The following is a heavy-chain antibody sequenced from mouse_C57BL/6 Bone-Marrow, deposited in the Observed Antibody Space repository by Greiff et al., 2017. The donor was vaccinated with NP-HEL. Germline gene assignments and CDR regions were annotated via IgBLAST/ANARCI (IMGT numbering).Heavy chain of an antibody. D-gene: IGHD1-1*01. J-gene: IGHJ4*01. CDR1: GYTFTSYW. V-gene: IGHV1-64*01. CDR3: ARFHYGSYWFAY. Sequence: VQLQQPGAELVKPGASVKLSCKASGYTFTSYWMHWVKQRPGQGLEWIGMIHPNSGSTNYNEKFKSKATLTVDKSSSTAYMQLSSLTSEDSAVYYCARFHYGSYWFAYGGQGTSVTVSS. CDR2: IHPNSGST.